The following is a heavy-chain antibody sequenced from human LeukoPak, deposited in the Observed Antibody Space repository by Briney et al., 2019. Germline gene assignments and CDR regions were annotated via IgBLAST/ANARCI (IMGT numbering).Heavy chain of an antibody. CDR3: ARGSVTWGTGLTDL. CDR1: RLALLNFV. Sequence: GGSLTLSCVGSRLALLNFVWSGVRQAPGKGLQWVSGITGSSTWTYYAASVKGRFTVSRDNSQNTLHLQMNTLSADDTAVYYCARGSVTWGTGLTDLGGRGTLVTVSS. J-gene: IGHJ2*01. CDR2: ITGSSTWT. D-gene: IGHD3-16*01. V-gene: IGHV3-23*01.